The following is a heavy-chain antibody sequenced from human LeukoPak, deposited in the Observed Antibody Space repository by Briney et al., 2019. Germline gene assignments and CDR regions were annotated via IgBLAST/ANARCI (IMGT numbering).Heavy chain of an antibody. D-gene: IGHD7-27*01. CDR2: IYYSGST. CDR3: ASRVSPGAFDY. J-gene: IGHJ4*02. V-gene: IGHV4-61*01. CDR1: GYSISSGYY. Sequence: SETLSLTCTVSGYSISSGYYWGWIRQPPGKGLEWIGYIYYSGSTNYNPSLKSRVTISVDTSKNQFSLKLSSVTAADTAVYYCASRVSPGAFDYWGQGTLVTVSS.